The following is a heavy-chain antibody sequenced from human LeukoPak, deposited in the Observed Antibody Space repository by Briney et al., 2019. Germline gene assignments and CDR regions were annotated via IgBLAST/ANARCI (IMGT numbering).Heavy chain of an antibody. V-gene: IGHV4-59*08. D-gene: IGHD3-9*01. Sequence: SETLSLTCTVSGDSISGSWWSWIRQPPGKGLEWIGYSYYGSSTNYNPSLRSRVTISLDTSKNQFSLRLGSVTAADTAVYYCARVLRYFGGFDPWGQGTLVTVFS. CDR2: SYYGSST. CDR1: GDSISGSW. J-gene: IGHJ5*02. CDR3: ARVLRYFGGFDP.